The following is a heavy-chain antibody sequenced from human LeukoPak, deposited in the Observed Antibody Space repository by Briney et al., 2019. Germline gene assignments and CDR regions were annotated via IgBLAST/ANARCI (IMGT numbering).Heavy chain of an antibody. D-gene: IGHD3-22*01. CDR3: ARGLPHDSSGYYFDY. J-gene: IGHJ4*02. CDR2: INHSGST. CDR1: GGSFSGYY. V-gene: IGHV4-34*01. Sequence: SETLSLTCAVYGGSFSGYYWSWIRQPPGKGLEWIGEINHSGSTNYNPSLKSRVTISVDTSKNQFSPKLSSVTAADTAVYYCARGLPHDSSGYYFDYWGQGTLVTVSS.